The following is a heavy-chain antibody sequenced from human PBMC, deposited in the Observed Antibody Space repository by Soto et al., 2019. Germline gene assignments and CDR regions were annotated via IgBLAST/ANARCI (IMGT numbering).Heavy chain of an antibody. Sequence: GGSLRLSCAASGFTFSSYSMNWVRQAPGKGLEWVSSISSSSSYIYYADSVKGRFTISRDNAKNSLYLQMNSLRAEDTAVYYCARDIPAVAGRPFDYWGQGTLVTVSS. CDR2: ISSSSSYI. V-gene: IGHV3-21*01. CDR1: GFTFSSYS. CDR3: ARDIPAVAGRPFDY. D-gene: IGHD6-19*01. J-gene: IGHJ4*02.